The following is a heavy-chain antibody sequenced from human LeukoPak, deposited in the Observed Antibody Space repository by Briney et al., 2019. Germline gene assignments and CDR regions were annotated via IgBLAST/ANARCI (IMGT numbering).Heavy chain of an antibody. CDR1: GFTFSSYG. D-gene: IGHD2-15*01. V-gene: IGHV3-30*18. CDR3: AKDLRPSRGIVVVVAGSELDY. CDR2: ISYDGSNK. J-gene: IGHJ4*02. Sequence: PGRSLRLSCAASGFTFSSYGMHWVRQAPGKGLEWVAVISYDGSNKYFADSVKGRFTISRDNSKNTLYLQMNSLRAEDTAVYYCAKDLRPSRGIVVVVAGSELDYWGQGTLVTVSS.